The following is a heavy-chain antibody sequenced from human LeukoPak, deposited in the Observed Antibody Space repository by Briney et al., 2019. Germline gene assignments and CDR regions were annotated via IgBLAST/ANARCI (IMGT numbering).Heavy chain of an antibody. CDR2: MSGRGDII. CDR3: AKDQVAGNGKIDAFDI. V-gene: IGHV3-23*01. Sequence: GGSLRLSCAVSGFTFSTYAMNWVRQAPGKKGLEWGSTMSGRGDIIYYADSVKGRFTISRDNSKNTLYLQMNSLRDDDTAVYYCAKDQVAGNGKIDAFDIWGQGTMVTVSS. D-gene: IGHD6-19*01. CDR1: GFTFSTYA. J-gene: IGHJ3*02.